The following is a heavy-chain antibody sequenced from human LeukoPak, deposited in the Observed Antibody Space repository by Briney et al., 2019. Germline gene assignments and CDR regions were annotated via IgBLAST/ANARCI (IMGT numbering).Heavy chain of an antibody. CDR3: ARDGTAAGRFEGWADY. V-gene: IGHV1-18*01. J-gene: IGHJ4*02. CDR1: GGTFSSYA. Sequence: ASVKVSCKASGGTFSSYAISWVRQAPGQGLEWMGWISAYNGNTNYAQKLQGRVTMTTDTSTSTAYMELRSLRSDDTAVYYCARDGTAAGRFEGWADYWGQGTLVTVSS. D-gene: IGHD6-13*01. CDR2: ISAYNGNT.